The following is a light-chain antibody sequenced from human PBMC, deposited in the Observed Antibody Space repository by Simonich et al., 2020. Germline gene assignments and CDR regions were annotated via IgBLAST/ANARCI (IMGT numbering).Light chain of an antibody. Sequence: QSALTQPASVSGSPGQSITISCTGTRSDVGGYNYVSWYQQHPGKAPKLMIYDVSKRPSGVSNRFSGSKSGNTASLTISGLQAEDEADYYCSSYAGSNNLVFGGGTKLTVL. CDR2: DVS. V-gene: IGLV2-14*01. CDR1: RSDVGGYNY. J-gene: IGLJ2*01. CDR3: SSYAGSNNLV.